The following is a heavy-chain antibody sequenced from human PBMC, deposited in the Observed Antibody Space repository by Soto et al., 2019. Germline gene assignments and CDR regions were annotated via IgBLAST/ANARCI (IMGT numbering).Heavy chain of an antibody. D-gene: IGHD3-10*01. CDR2: IQGGGSI. CDR3: ARGEGSGSNALGD. Sequence: EVLLDESGGAFFQPGGSLRLSCAASGFTVRNNYMTWVRQAPGKGLEWVSVIQGGGSISYADSVMDRFTISRDSSKNTVFLDMNSLRPEDTAVYFCARGEGSGSNALGDWGQGTLVTVSS. J-gene: IGHJ4*02. V-gene: IGHV3-66*01. CDR1: GFTVRNNY.